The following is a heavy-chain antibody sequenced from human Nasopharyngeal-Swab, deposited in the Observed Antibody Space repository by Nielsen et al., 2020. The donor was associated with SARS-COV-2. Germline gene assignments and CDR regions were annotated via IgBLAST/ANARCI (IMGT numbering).Heavy chain of an antibody. Sequence: SVKVSCKASGGTFRSYAISWVRQAPGQGLEWMGGIIPIFGTANYAQKFQGRVTITADESTSTAYMELSSLRSEDTAVYYCARNAGYYDFWSGYPNWFDPWGQGTLVTVSS. V-gene: IGHV1-69*13. CDR3: ARNAGYYDFWSGYPNWFDP. CDR2: IIPIFGTA. D-gene: IGHD3-3*01. CDR1: GGTFRSYA. J-gene: IGHJ5*02.